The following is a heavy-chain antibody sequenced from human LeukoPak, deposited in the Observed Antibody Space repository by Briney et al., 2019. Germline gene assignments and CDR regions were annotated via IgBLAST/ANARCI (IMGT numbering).Heavy chain of an antibody. D-gene: IGHD7-27*01. CDR2: INSGGSGT. CDR1: GFAFSSNW. V-gene: IGHV3-74*01. J-gene: IGHJ4*02. CDR3: ATSLGPLTEY. Sequence: GSLRLSCAASGFAFSSNWMHWVRQTPGKGLVWVSRINSGGSGTSYADSVEGRFTISRGNAKNTLYLQMNSLKGEDTAVYYCATSLGPLTEYWGQGTLVTVSS.